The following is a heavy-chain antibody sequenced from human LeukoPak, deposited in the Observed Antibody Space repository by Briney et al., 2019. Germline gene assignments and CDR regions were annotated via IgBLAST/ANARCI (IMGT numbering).Heavy chain of an antibody. Sequence: PGRSLRLSCTASGFTFGDYAMSWVRQAPGKGLEWVGFIRSKAYGGTTEYAASVKGRFTISRDDSKSIAYLQMNSLKTEDTVVYYCTRSYVDTAMVFDYWGQGTLVTVSS. CDR1: GFTFGDYA. CDR3: TRSYVDTAMVFDY. V-gene: IGHV3-49*04. D-gene: IGHD5-18*01. CDR2: IRSKAYGGTT. J-gene: IGHJ4*02.